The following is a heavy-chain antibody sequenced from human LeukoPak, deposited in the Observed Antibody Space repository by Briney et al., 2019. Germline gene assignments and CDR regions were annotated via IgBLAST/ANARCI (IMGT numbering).Heavy chain of an antibody. CDR3: ARGTLVVPVVRFRSLGSFDQ. V-gene: IGHV4-4*02. D-gene: IGHD2-2*01. J-gene: IGHJ4*02. CDR2: IYHSGST. CDR1: GGSISSSNW. Sequence: SETLSLTCAVSGGSISSSNWWSWVRQPPGKGLEWIGEIYHSGSTNYNPSLKSRVTISVDTSKNQFSLKLSSVTAADTAVYYCARGTLVVPVVRFRSLGSFDQWGQGTLVTVSS.